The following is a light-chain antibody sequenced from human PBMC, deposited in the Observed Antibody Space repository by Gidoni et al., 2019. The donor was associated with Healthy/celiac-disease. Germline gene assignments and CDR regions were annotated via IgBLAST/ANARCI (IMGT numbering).Light chain of an antibody. CDR3: QSADSSGTYVV. CDR2: KDS. J-gene: IGLJ2*01. Sequence: SYELTQPPSVSVSPGQTARITCSGDAFQKQYAYWYQQKPGQAPVPVIYKDSERPSGIPERFSGSSSGTTVTLTISGVQAEDEADYYCQSADSSGTYVVFGGGTKLTVL. CDR1: AFQKQY. V-gene: IGLV3-25*03.